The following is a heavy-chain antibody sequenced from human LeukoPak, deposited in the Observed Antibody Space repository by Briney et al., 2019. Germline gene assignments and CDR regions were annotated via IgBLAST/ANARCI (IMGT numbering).Heavy chain of an antibody. V-gene: IGHV3-23*01. CDR1: GFTFSSYA. J-gene: IGHJ6*02. CDR3: ATWAFYHSLDV. CDR2: ISGSGGST. D-gene: IGHD1-26*01. Sequence: GGSLRLSCAASGFTFSSYAMSWVRQAPGKGLEWVSAISGSGGSTYYADSVKGRFTISRDNSKNSLYLQMNSLRSEDTALYYCATWAFYHSLDVWGQGTTVTVSS.